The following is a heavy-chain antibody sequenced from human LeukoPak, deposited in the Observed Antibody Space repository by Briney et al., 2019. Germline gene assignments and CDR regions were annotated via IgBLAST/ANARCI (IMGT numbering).Heavy chain of an antibody. D-gene: IGHD5-24*01. CDR2: IKEDGTET. CDR3: AKEGRSLQTY. Sequence: GGSLRLSGAASGFMFSSNWMSWVRLAPGRGLEWVANIKEDGTETYYVDSVKGRFTISRDNAKNSLYLQMNSLRVEDTAVYYCAKEGRSLQTYWGQGTLVTVSS. J-gene: IGHJ4*02. CDR1: GFMFSSNW. V-gene: IGHV3-7*03.